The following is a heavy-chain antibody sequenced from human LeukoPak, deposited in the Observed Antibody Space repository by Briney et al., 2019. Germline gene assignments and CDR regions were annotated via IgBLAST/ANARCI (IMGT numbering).Heavy chain of an antibody. CDR2: ISSSGSTI. J-gene: IGHJ4*02. CDR3: ASSRDGYNWRDFDY. CDR1: GFPLSSYE. D-gene: IGHD5-24*01. V-gene: IGHV3-48*03. Sequence: GGSLRLSCAPSGFPLSSYEMNWVRQAPGKGLEWVSYISSSGSTIYYADSVKGRFTISRDNAKNSLYLQMNSLRAEDTAVYYCASSRDGYNWRDFDYWGQGTLVTVSS.